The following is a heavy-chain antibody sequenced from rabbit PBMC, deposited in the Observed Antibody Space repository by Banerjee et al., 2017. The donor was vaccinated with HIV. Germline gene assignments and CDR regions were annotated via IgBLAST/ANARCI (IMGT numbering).Heavy chain of an antibody. Sequence: SLEESGGGLVQPEGSLTLTCTASGFSFSSRYYMCWVRQAPGKGLEWIACISAGSDSTYYASWAKGRFTISKTSSTTVTLQMTSLTAADTATYFCASQGYDDYGAHDAFDPWGPGTLVTVS. CDR2: ISAGSDST. D-gene: IGHD2-1*01. V-gene: IGHV1S40*01. CDR3: ASQGYDDYGAHDAFDP. CDR1: GFSFSSRYY. J-gene: IGHJ2*01.